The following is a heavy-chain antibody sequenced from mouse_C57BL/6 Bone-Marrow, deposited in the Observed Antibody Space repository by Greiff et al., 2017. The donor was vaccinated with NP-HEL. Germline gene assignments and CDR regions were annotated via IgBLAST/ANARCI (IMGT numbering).Heavy chain of an antibody. CDR1: GFSLSTFGMG. J-gene: IGHJ2*01. CDR3: AGNLTSRYFYFDC. D-gene: IGHD6-1*01. CDR2: TWWDDDK. V-gene: IGHV8-8*01. Sequence: QVTLKVSGPGILQPSQTLSLTCSFSGFSLSTFGMGVGWIRQPSGQGLEWLAHTWWDDDKYYNPALKRRLTIAKDTSKHQVFLKIANVDTADTATYYCAGNLTSRYFYFDCWGQGTTLTVSS.